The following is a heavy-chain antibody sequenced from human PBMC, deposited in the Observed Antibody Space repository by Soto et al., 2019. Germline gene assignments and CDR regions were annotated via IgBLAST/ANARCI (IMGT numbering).Heavy chain of an antibody. D-gene: IGHD3-22*01. CDR3: ARGPTDYYDNSANYFLDY. Sequence: QVKLVQSGAEVKKPGASVKVSCKASGYTFITYGVSWVRQAPGQGLDWLGWISTYNGNTRYAERLQGRVTMTTDTTTNTAYMELRNLRSDDTYVYYCARGPTDYYDNSANYFLDYWGQGTLVTVSS. CDR2: ISTYNGNT. V-gene: IGHV1-18*01. CDR1: GYTFITYG. J-gene: IGHJ4*02.